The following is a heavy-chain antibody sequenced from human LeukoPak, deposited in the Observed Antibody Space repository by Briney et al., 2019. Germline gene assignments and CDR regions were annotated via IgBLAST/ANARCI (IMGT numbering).Heavy chain of an antibody. V-gene: IGHV3-7*01. Sequence: GGSLRLSCAASGFTFSSYWMSWVRQAPGKGLEWVANIKQDGSEKYYVDSVKGRFTISRDNAKNSLYLQMNSLGAEDTAVYYCARVYSRGYYTSFDYWGQGTLVAVSS. J-gene: IGHJ4*02. CDR1: GFTFSSYW. CDR3: ARVYSRGYYTSFDY. CDR2: IKQDGSEK. D-gene: IGHD3-3*01.